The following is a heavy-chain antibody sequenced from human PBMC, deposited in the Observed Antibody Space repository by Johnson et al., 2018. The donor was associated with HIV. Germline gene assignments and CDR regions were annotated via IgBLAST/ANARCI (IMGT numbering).Heavy chain of an antibody. D-gene: IGHD2-8*02. J-gene: IGHJ3*02. CDR3: AKAGYCTGGVCYHLDAFDI. CDR1: GFNFSHYG. CDR2: IHFDGNNR. Sequence: QVQLVESGGGVVQPGESLRLSCAASGFNFSHYGFHWVRQATGKGLEWVTFIHFDGNNRYYADSVKGRFTISRDNAKNSLYLQMNSLRAEDTALYYCAKAGYCTGGVCYHLDAFDIWGQGTMVTVSS. V-gene: IGHV3-30*02.